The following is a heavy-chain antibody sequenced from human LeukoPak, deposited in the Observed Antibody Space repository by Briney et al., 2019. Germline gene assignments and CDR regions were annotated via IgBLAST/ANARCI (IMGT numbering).Heavy chain of an antibody. V-gene: IGHV4-34*01. J-gene: IGHJ5*02. D-gene: IGHD6-19*01. Sequence: PSETLSLTCAVYGGSFSGYYWSWIRQPPGKGLEWIGEINHSGSTNYNPSLKSRVTISVDTSKNLFSLKLSSVTAADTAVYYCARGGPNSSGWYGRINWFDPWGQGTLVTVSS. CDR1: GGSFSGYY. CDR2: INHSGST. CDR3: ARGGPNSSGWYGRINWFDP.